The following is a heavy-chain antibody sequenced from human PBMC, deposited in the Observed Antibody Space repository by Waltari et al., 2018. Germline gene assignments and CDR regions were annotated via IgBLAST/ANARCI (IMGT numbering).Heavy chain of an antibody. CDR3: ARDRIPATFRCWFDS. CDR2: LYYSGST. Sequence: QLHLQESGPGLVKPSETLFLTCTVSGDSISSSSYYWGWIRQPPGKGPQWIGSLYYSGSTYYNPSLWSRFSMSVDTSKNQLSLMLSAVTAADTAVYYCARDRIPATFRCWFDSWGPGTLVTVSS. J-gene: IGHJ5*01. CDR1: GDSISSSSYY. V-gene: IGHV4-39*07. D-gene: IGHD2-2*01.